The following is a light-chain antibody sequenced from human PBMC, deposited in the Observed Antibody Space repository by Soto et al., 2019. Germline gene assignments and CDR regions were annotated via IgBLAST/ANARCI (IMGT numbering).Light chain of an antibody. Sequence: QSALTQPASVSGSPGQSIAISCTGTSSDVGKYSYVSWFQQYPGNAPKLMIYEVSNRPSGVSNRFSGSKSGNTASLTISGLQGEDEADYYCSSFTTSSTWVFGEGTMLTVL. CDR1: SSDVGKYSY. V-gene: IGLV2-14*01. J-gene: IGLJ3*02. CDR3: SSFTTSSTWV. CDR2: EVS.